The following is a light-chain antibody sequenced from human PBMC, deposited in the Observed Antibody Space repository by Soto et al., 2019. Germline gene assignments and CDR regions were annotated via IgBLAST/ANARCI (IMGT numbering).Light chain of an antibody. CDR3: QQYNDWPPIT. CDR2: HAS. CDR1: ESVTRN. V-gene: IGKV3-15*01. Sequence: EVVLTQSPVILSVSPGESATLSCRASESVTRNLAWYQHIPGQAPRLLVFHASVRATGIPARFSGSGSGTEFSLPISNLQSEDFAVYFCQQYNDWPPITFGQGTRLEIK. J-gene: IGKJ5*01.